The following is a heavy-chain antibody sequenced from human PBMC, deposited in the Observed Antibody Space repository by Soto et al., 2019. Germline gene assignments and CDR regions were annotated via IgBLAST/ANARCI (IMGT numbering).Heavy chain of an antibody. CDR1: GGTFSSYT. CDR3: ARGTEGIVVVPAAIDY. D-gene: IGHD2-2*01. J-gene: IGHJ4*01. CDR2: IIPILGIA. Sequence: QVQLVQSGAEVKKPGSSVKVSCKASGGTFSSYTISWVRQAPGQGLEWMGRIIPILGIANYAQKFQGRVTITADKSTSTAYMELSSLRSEDTAVYYCARGTEGIVVVPAAIDYWGQGTLVTVSS. V-gene: IGHV1-69*02.